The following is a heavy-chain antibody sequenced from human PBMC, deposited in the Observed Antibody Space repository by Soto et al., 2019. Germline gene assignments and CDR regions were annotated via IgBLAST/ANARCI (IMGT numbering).Heavy chain of an antibody. CDR3: ARKAVKFTPIWPAP. J-gene: IGHJ5*02. V-gene: IGHV1-8*02. CDR1: GFTFTTND. CDR2: MNVNTDST. D-gene: IGHD2-15*01. Sequence: QVQLVQSGAEMKTPGASVKVSCKARGFTFTTNDIHWVRQAPGQRLEWMGWMNVNTDSTDSAEDFEGRLTMTWNTSICTAYMEWTDLKSKETAVYFWARKAVKFTPIWPAPGGQGT.